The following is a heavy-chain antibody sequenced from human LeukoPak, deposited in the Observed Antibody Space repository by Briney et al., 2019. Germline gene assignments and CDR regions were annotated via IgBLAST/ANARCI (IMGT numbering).Heavy chain of an antibody. V-gene: IGHV3-15*07. Sequence: GGSLRLSCAASGFTFSSYAMHWVRQAPGKGLEWVGRIKTNAEGGTLDYTAPVKGRFTISRDDSKNTLYLQMDSPEVEDTGMYYCTTGIDDEGGYWGQGTLVTVSS. CDR2: IKTNAEGGTL. CDR3: TTGIDDEGGY. CDR1: GFTFSSYA. D-gene: IGHD3-3*02. J-gene: IGHJ4*02.